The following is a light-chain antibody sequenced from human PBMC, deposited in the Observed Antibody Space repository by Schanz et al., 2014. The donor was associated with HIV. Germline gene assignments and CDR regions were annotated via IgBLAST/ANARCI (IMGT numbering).Light chain of an antibody. CDR3: SSYSSGKTL. Sequence: QSALTQPASVSGSPGQSITISCTGTSSDVGSYNLVSWYQQHPGKAPKLMIYEGSKRPSGVSSRFSGSKSGNTASLTISGLQAEDEADYYCSSYSSGKTLFGGGTKLTVL. J-gene: IGLJ2*01. V-gene: IGLV2-14*02. CDR1: SSDVGSYNL. CDR2: EGS.